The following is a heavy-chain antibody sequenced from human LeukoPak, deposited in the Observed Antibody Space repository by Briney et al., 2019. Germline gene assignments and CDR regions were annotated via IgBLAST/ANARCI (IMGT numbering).Heavy chain of an antibody. V-gene: IGHV1-46*01. CDR2: ISPSGGST. CDR1: GYTFTSNY. D-gene: IGHD2-2*01. J-gene: IGHJ3*02. CDR3: ARDNIVVVPAAAVDAFDI. Sequence: ASVKVSCKAFGYTFTSNYMHWVRQAPGQGPEWMGVISPSGGSTTYAQKFQGRVTLTRDMSTSTDYLELSSLRSDDTAVYYCARDNIVVVPAAAVDAFDIWGQGTMVTVSS.